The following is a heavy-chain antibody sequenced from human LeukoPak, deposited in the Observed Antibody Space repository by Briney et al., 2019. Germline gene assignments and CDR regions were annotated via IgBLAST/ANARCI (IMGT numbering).Heavy chain of an antibody. CDR2: IYIGGNT. Sequence: GGSLRLSCAASGFTVSSSYMAWVRRAPGRGLEWVSIIYIGGNTFLADSVKGRFTISRDSSKNTLYLQMNSLRAEDTAVYYCARDRGYRWGFDPWGQGTLVTVSS. CDR1: GFTVSSSY. CDR3: ARDRGYRWGFDP. D-gene: IGHD2-8*02. J-gene: IGHJ5*02. V-gene: IGHV3-53*01.